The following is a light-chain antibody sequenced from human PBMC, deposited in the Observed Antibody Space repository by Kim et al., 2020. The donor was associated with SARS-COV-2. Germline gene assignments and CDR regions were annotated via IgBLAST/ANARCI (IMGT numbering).Light chain of an antibody. CDR2: QDN. J-gene: IGLJ1*01. CDR1: KLGDKY. Sequence: SYELTQPPSVSVSPGQTASITCSGDKLGDKYACWYQQKPGQSPVLVIYQDNKRPSGIPERFSGSNSGNTATLTISGTQAMDEADYYCQAWDSRNKVFGTG. CDR3: QAWDSRNKV. V-gene: IGLV3-1*01.